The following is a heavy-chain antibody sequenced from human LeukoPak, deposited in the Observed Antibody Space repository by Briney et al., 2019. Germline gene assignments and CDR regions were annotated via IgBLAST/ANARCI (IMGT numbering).Heavy chain of an antibody. CDR2: IYWDDDK. CDR1: GFSLSTSGVG. V-gene: IGHV2-5*02. D-gene: IGHD2-15*01. J-gene: IGHJ6*01. Sequence: SGPTLVKPTQTLTLTCTFSGFSLSTSGVGVGWIRQPPGEALEWLALIYWDDDKRYSPSLESRLTITKDTSKNQVVLIMTNMDPVDTATYYCVHALTTFCSGGSCYYYYGMDVWGQGTTVTVSS. CDR3: VHALTTFCSGGSCYYYYGMDV.